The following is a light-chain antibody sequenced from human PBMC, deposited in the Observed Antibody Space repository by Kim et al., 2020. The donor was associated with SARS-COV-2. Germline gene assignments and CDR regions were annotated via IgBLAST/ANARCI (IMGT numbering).Light chain of an antibody. CDR1: QSLLHSNGYYY. CDR2: LGS. Sequence: EPAAISCRSSQSLLHSNGYYYLDWYLQKPAQSPQLLIYLGSNRASGVPDRCSGSGSGTDSTLKISRVEAEDVGVYYCMQTLLTPRTFGQGTKLELK. CDR3: MQTLLTPRT. V-gene: IGKV2-28*01. J-gene: IGKJ2*01.